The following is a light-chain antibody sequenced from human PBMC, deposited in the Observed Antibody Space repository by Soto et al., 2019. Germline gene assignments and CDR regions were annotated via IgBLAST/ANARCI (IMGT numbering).Light chain of an antibody. CDR1: NSNVGNNT. J-gene: IGLJ3*02. V-gene: IGLV1-44*01. CDR2: GNY. Sequence: QSVLTQPPSASGTPGQRVTISFSGSNSNVGNNTVNWYQQFPGTSPRLLIEGNYQRPSGVPDRFSGSKSANSASLAISGLKSEDEADYYCAAWDDGLNGWLFGGGTKLTVL. CDR3: AAWDDGLNGWL.